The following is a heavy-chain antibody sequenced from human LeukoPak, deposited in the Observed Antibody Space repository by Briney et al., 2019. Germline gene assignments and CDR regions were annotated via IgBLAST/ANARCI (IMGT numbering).Heavy chain of an antibody. D-gene: IGHD3-10*01. J-gene: IGHJ5*01. Sequence: SSETLSLTCSVSGGFINDHFWSWVRQPPGKGLEWIGYAHVSGSATSIPPLKSRLIISVDTSRNQFSLRLTSVTASDTAVYYCARDSKEYDSGSYEDHFDSWGPGTLVTVSS. CDR2: AHVSGSA. CDR1: GGFINDHF. V-gene: IGHV4-59*11. CDR3: ARDSKEYDSGSYEDHFDS.